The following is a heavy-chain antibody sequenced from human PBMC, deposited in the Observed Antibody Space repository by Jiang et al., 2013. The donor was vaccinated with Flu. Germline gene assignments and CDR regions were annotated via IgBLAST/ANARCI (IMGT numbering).Heavy chain of an antibody. Sequence: SCAVSGGSLGAYFWTWIRQPPGGAWSGLGKYNLSGFSNYNPSLKSRATMFLDSSKNQFSLKLTSVTAADTAIYYCVRVSYVAFFFEYWGQGTLVTVSS. CDR1: GGSLGAYF. J-gene: IGHJ4*02. CDR2: YNLSGFS. D-gene: IGHD5-18*01. CDR3: VRVSYVAFFFEY. V-gene: IGHV4-34*01.